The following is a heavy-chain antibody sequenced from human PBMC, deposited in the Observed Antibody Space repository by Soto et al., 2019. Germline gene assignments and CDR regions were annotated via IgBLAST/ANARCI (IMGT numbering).Heavy chain of an antibody. V-gene: IGHV4-34*01. J-gene: IGHJ4*02. CDR3: ARGRGWLDY. D-gene: IGHD6-19*01. Sequence: SETLSLTCAVYGGSFSGYYWSWIRQPPGKGLEWIGEINHSGSTNYNPSLKSRVTISVDTSKNQFSLKLSSVTAADTAVYYCARGRGWLDYWGQGTLVTVSS. CDR1: GGSFSGYY. CDR2: INHSGST.